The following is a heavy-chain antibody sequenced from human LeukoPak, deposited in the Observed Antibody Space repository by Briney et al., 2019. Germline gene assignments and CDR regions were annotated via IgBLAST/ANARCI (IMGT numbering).Heavy chain of an antibody. J-gene: IGHJ1*01. CDR2: ISWNSGII. Sequence: TGGSLRLSCAASGFTFSDYYMSWIRQAPGKGLEWVSGISWNSGIIDYADSVKGRFTISRDNANNSLYLQMNNLRPDDTAFYYCAKAPPYYSDSSGYFQHWGQGTLVTVSS. CDR1: GFTFSDYY. CDR3: AKAPPYYSDSSGYFQH. V-gene: IGHV3-9*01. D-gene: IGHD3-22*01.